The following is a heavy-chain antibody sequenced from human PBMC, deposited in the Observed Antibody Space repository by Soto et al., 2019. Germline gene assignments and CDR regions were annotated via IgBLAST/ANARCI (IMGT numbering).Heavy chain of an antibody. Sequence: ASVKVSCKASGYTFPSYYMHWVRQAPGQGLEWMGIINPSGGSTSYAQKFQGRVTMTRDTSTSTVYMELSSLRSEDTAVYYCASDYDFWSGYWEDYYYYYGMDVWGQGTTATVSS. CDR3: ASDYDFWSGYWEDYYYYYGMDV. J-gene: IGHJ6*02. D-gene: IGHD3-3*01. CDR1: GYTFPSYY. CDR2: INPSGGST. V-gene: IGHV1-46*01.